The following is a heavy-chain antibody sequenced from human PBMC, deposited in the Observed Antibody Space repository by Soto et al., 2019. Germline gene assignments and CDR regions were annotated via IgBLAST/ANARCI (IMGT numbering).Heavy chain of an antibody. D-gene: IGHD2-2*01. CDR3: ARARFCTSTSCYHYFDF. Sequence: PSETLSLTCTVSGASISNHYWSWIRQPPGKGLEWIGDIYHNGRTDYNPSLKSRVTISVDTSKNHFSLKLSSVTPADTAVYYCARARFCTSTSCYHYFDFWGQGTLVTVSS. CDR1: GASISNHY. CDR2: IYHNGRT. J-gene: IGHJ4*02. V-gene: IGHV4-59*11.